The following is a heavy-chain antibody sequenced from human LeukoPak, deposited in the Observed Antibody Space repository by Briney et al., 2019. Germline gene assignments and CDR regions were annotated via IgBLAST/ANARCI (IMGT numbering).Heavy chain of an antibody. CDR3: ARVHSQQLIRGLDY. D-gene: IGHD3-16*01. J-gene: IGHJ4*02. Sequence: ASVKVSCKASGYTFTSYDINWVRQATGQGLEWMGWMNPKSGNTGHAQKFQGRVIITRDTPASTAYMDLSSLRPEDTAVYYCARVHSQQLIRGLDYWGPGTRVTVSS. CDR1: GYTFTSYD. V-gene: IGHV1-8*03. CDR2: MNPKSGNT.